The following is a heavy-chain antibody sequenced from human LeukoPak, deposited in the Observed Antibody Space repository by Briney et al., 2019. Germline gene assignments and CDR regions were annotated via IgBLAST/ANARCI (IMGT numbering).Heavy chain of an antibody. V-gene: IGHV4-34*01. CDR1: GYSITGGYY. J-gene: IGHJ4*02. Sequence: PSETLSLTXAVSGYSITGGYYWSWIRQPPGKGPEWIGEINHSGSTNHNPSLKSRVTISVDASKNQFSLKLSSVTAADTSVYYCARAGGRVGSSLDFDYWGQGTPVTVSS. CDR2: INHSGST. D-gene: IGHD6-6*01. CDR3: ARAGGRVGSSLDFDY.